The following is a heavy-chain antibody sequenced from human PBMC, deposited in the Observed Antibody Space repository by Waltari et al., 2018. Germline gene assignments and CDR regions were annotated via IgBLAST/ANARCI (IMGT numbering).Heavy chain of an antibody. CDR3: ATYVGASIGTAAFDV. D-gene: IGHD3-16*01. CDR2: ITYIGAT. Sequence: QLHLQESGPGLVQPSETLSLTCSVSGGSITTNRHYWGWIRRPPGKGLEWTATITYIGATTTSLSLKSRVTISVDTFKNQFSLELRSGTAAETAVYYCATYVGASIGTAAFDVWGQGTMVTVSS. V-gene: IGHV4-39*01. CDR1: GGSITTNRHY. J-gene: IGHJ3*01.